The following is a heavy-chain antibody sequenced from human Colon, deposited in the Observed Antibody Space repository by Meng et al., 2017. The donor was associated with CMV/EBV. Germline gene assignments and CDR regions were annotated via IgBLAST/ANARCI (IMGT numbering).Heavy chain of an antibody. J-gene: IGHJ4*02. V-gene: IGHV3-53*01. D-gene: IGHD2-15*01. CDR3: VTKRAKYCSSGPCPGYFDN. Sequence: GESLKISCAASGFAVGGGYMAWVRQAPGKGLEWVSIIYNAENTFYADSVRGRFTISRDNSKNTLFLQMNSLTNGDTVVYYCVTKRAKYCSSGPCPGYFDNWGQGTLVTVSS. CDR1: GFAVGGGY. CDR2: IYNAENT.